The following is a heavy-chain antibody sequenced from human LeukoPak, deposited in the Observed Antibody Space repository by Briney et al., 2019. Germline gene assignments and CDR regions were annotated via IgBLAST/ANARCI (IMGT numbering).Heavy chain of an antibody. V-gene: IGHV3-21*01. Sequence: GGSLRLSCVASGFTFTRYTMNWVRQAPGQGLEWVSSISSGATYIYYADSVKGRFTLSRDHAKNAVYLRMNSLRAEDTAVYYCAGSDCVSGTPFYFDFWGQGTLVTVSS. CDR1: GFTFTRYT. J-gene: IGHJ4*02. CDR2: ISSGATYI. D-gene: IGHD2-21*02. CDR3: AGSDCVSGTPFYFDF.